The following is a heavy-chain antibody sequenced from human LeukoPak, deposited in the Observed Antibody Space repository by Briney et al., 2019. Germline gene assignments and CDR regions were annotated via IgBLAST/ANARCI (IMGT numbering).Heavy chain of an antibody. D-gene: IGHD2-2*01. J-gene: IGHJ6*03. Sequence: WASVKVSCKASGYTFTGYYMHWVRQAPGQGLEWMGWINPNSGGTNYAQKFQGWVTMTRDTSISTAYMELSRLRSDDTTVYYCARVNQLSYYYYYMDVWGKGTTVTVSS. CDR2: INPNSGGT. V-gene: IGHV1-2*04. CDR3: ARVNQLSYYYYYMDV. CDR1: GYTFTGYY.